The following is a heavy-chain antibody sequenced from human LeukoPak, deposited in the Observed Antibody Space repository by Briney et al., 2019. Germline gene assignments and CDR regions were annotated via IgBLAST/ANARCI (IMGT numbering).Heavy chain of an antibody. CDR3: ARDQYYYDSSGYIT. Sequence: RASVKVSCKASGSTFSSYAISWVRQAPGQGLEWMGRIIPIFGIANYAQKFQGRVTITADKSTSTAYMELSSLRSEDTAVYYCARDQYYYDSSGYITWGQGTLVTVSS. CDR2: IIPIFGIA. J-gene: IGHJ4*02. D-gene: IGHD3-22*01. CDR1: GSTFSSYA. V-gene: IGHV1-69*04.